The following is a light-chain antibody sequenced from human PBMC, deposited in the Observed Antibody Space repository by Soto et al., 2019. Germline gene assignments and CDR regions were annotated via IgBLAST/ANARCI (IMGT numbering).Light chain of an antibody. V-gene: IGKV1-5*03. CDR3: QQYNTYRT. CDR1: QSISSW. J-gene: IGKJ4*02. CDR2: KAS. Sequence: DIQMTQSPSTLSASVGDRVTITCRASQSISSWLAWYQQKPGKAPKLLVYKASSLESGVPSRFSGSGSGTEFTLTIGSLQPGDIATYYCQQYNTYRTFGEGTKVEIK.